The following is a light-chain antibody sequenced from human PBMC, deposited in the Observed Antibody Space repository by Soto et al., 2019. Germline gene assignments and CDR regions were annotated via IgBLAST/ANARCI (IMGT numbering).Light chain of an antibody. CDR3: SSYGGFNNVL. J-gene: IGLJ2*01. Sequence: QSALTQPASVSGSPGQSITISCTGTSSDVGGHKYVSWYQQHPDKAPKVLIFEVSNRPSGISNRFSGSKSGNTASLTVSGLQTEDEADYYCSSYGGFNNVLFGGGTKVTVL. CDR2: EVS. V-gene: IGLV2-14*01. CDR1: SSDVGGHKY.